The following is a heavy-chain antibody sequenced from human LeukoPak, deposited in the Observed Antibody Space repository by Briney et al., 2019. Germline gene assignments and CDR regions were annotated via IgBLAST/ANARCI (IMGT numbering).Heavy chain of an antibody. V-gene: IGHV3-21*01. Sequence: GESLTPSCPASAFTFSSYSMNWVRQAPRKGLEWVSSISRSSSYIYYAESVKGRVTISRDKAKSSVYLEMSRLRAEDTAVYYCARGFRRYCSSASCYFPNVFDYWGQGTLVTVSS. CDR2: ISRSSSYI. CDR3: ARGFRRYCSSASCYFPNVFDY. D-gene: IGHD2-2*01. J-gene: IGHJ4*02. CDR1: AFTFSSYS.